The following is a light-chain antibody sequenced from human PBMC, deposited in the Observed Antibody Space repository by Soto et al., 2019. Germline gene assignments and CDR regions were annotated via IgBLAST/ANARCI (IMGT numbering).Light chain of an antibody. CDR3: AAWDDNVYV. J-gene: IGLJ1*01. CDR2: LNT. V-gene: IGLV1-44*01. CDR1: SSNIGRNP. Sequence: QSVLTQPPSASGTPGQRVIISCSVGSSNIGRNPVNWYQKFPGTAPKLLISLNTQRPSGVPDRFSGSKSGTSASLAISGLRSEDEADYYCAAWDDNVYVFGTGTKVTVL.